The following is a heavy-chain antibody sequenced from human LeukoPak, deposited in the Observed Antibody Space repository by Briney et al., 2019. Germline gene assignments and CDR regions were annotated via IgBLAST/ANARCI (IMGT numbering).Heavy chain of an antibody. J-gene: IGHJ4*02. CDR3: ARALTLGDADF. Sequence: ASVKVSCKASGYTFSDYGVTWVRQAPGHGLEWMGWISGYTGTTNYAQKLQGRVTMTTDTSTSTAYMELKSLSSDDTAMYHCARALTLGDADFWGQGTLVTVSS. CDR2: ISGYTGTT. CDR1: GYTFSDYG. V-gene: IGHV1-18*04. D-gene: IGHD1-26*01.